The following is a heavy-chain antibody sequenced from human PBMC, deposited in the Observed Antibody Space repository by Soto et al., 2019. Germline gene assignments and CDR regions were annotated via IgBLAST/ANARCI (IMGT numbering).Heavy chain of an antibody. J-gene: IGHJ4*02. CDR1: GYTFTTYG. CDR3: AIVGARPPDY. Sequence: ASGKVSCKGSGYTFTTYGISWVRQAPGQGLEWMGWISGYNGHTKYAQKFQGRVTMTRNTAINTAYMELSSLSSEDTAVYYCAIVGARPPDYWGQGTLVTVSS. V-gene: IGHV1-18*01. CDR2: ISGYNGHT. D-gene: IGHD1-26*01.